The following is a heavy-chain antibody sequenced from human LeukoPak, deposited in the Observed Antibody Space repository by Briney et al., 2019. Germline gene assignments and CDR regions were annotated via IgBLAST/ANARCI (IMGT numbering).Heavy chain of an antibody. D-gene: IGHD3-9*01. CDR3: AKGTYLDWTPKGIYYYFYIDV. J-gene: IGHJ6*03. Sequence: PGGSLRLSCAASGFTVSTNYMSWVRQAPGKGLEWVSSISGSGNSTYYADSVKGRFTISRDNSKNTLYLQMNSLRAEDTAIYYCAKGTYLDWTPKGIYYYFYIDVWGKGTTVTVSS. CDR2: ISGSGNST. V-gene: IGHV3-23*01. CDR1: GFTVSTNY.